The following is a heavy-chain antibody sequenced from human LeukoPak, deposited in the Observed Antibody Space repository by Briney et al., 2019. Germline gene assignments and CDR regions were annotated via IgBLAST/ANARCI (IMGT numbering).Heavy chain of an antibody. D-gene: IGHD2-15*01. CDR1: GFTFGDYA. CDR3: ARDCSGGSCYRDAFDI. CDR2: IYSGGST. J-gene: IGHJ3*02. Sequence: GGSLRLSCTASGFTFGDYAMSWVRQAPGKGLEWVSVIYSGGSTYYADSVKGRFTISRDNSKNTLYLQMNSLRAEDTAVYYCARDCSGGSCYRDAFDIWGQGTIVTVSS. V-gene: IGHV3-66*01.